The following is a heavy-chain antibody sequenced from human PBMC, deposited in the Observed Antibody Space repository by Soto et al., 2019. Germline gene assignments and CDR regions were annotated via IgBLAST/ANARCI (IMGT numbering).Heavy chain of an antibody. CDR2: INPNSGGT. V-gene: IGHV1-2*04. J-gene: IGHJ5*02. CDR1: GYTFTGYY. D-gene: IGHD2-2*01. CDR3: ARVSSVRPAYHDNGFAA. Sequence: ASVKVSCKASGYTFTGYYMHWVRQAPGQGLEWMGWINPNSGGTNYAQKFQGWVTMTRDTSISTAYMELSRLRSDDTAVYYCARVSSVRPAYHDNGFAAWGQGTPVTVSS.